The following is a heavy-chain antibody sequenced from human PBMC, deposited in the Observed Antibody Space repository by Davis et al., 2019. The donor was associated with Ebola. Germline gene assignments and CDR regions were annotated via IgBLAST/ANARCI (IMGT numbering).Heavy chain of an antibody. CDR3: AKDRGGWSRRGGGFDY. CDR2: FGGSDGGT. D-gene: IGHD6-19*01. V-gene: IGHV3-23*01. CDR1: GFPLNTYA. Sequence: PGGSLRLSCAASGFPLNTYAMSWVRQAPGKGLEWVSAFGGSDGGTYYADSVKGRFTISRDNSKNTLYLQMNSLRAEDTAVYYCAKDRGGWSRRGGGFDYWGQGTLVTVSS. J-gene: IGHJ4*02.